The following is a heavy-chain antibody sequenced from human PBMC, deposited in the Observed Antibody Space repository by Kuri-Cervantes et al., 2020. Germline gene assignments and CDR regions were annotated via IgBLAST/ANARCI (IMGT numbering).Heavy chain of an antibody. D-gene: IGHD3-22*01. CDR1: GFTFSNYA. CDR2: ISWNSGTR. J-gene: IGHJ4*02. CDR3: VRHPAHYYDSAGPFDS. Sequence: SLKISCAASGFTFSNYAMNWVRQAPGEGLEWVSGISWNSGTRGFADSVKGRFTISRDNAKNSLYLQMNSLRSEDTAFYYCVRHPAHYYDSAGPFDSWGQGTLVTVSS. V-gene: IGHV3-9*01.